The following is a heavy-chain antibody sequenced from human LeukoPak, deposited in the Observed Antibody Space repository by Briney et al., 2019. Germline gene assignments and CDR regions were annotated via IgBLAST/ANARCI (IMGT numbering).Heavy chain of an antibody. Sequence: GGSLRLSCAGSGFTFSSYWMSWVRQAPGKGLEWVADIKQDGSEKYYVDSVKGRFSISRDNAKNSLYLQMNSLRAEDTAVYYCARGPHVVVTAPYYFDYWGQGTLVTVSS. CDR1: GFTFSSYW. J-gene: IGHJ4*02. CDR2: IKQDGSEK. V-gene: IGHV3-7*01. CDR3: ARGPHVVVTAPYYFDY. D-gene: IGHD2-21*02.